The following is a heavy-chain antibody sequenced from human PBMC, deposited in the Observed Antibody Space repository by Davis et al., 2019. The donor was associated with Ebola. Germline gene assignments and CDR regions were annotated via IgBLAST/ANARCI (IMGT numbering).Heavy chain of an antibody. D-gene: IGHD1-26*01. J-gene: IGHJ4*02. CDR1: GYTFTGYS. Sequence: ASVKVSCKASGYTFTGYSMHWVRQAPGQGLEWMGWINPNSGGTNYAQKFQGRVTMTRDTSISTAYMELSRLRSDDTAVYYCARFLGGSLLIDYWGQGTLVTVSS. CDR2: INPNSGGT. V-gene: IGHV1-2*02. CDR3: ARFLGGSLLIDY.